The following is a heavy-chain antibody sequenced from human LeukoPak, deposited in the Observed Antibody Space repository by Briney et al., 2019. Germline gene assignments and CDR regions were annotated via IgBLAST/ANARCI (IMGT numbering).Heavy chain of an antibody. CDR3: AKRGPSGYFDY. D-gene: IGHD1-14*01. CDR2: ISSSSSTI. J-gene: IGHJ4*02. V-gene: IGHV3-48*01. Sequence: GGSLRLSCAASGFTFSSYSMNWVRQAPGKGLEWVSYISSSSSTIYYADSVKGRFTISRDNSKNTLYLQMNSLRAEDTAVYYCAKRGPSGYFDYWGQGTLVTVSS. CDR1: GFTFSSYS.